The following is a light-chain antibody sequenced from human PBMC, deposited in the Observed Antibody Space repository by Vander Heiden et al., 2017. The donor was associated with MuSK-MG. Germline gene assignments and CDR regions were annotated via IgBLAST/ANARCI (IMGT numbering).Light chain of an antibody. CDR1: QGVGQW. CDR2: AVS. J-gene: IGKJ5*01. V-gene: IGKV1D-12*01. Sequence: DIQMTQSPSSVSASIGDRVTITCRASQGVGQWLAWYQQKPGTAPKLLLSAVSTLQSGVPSRFSGSGAGTDFTLTISSLQPEDFATYYCQQAYSLPITFGQGTRLDIK. CDR3: QQAYSLPIT.